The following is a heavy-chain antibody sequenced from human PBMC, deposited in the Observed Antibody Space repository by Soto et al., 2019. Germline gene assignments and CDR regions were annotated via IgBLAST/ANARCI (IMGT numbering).Heavy chain of an antibody. V-gene: IGHV4-30-4*01. CDR2: IYYSGST. CDR3: AKGRYCSSTSCFFDY. CDR1: GGSISSGDYY. D-gene: IGHD2-2*01. J-gene: IGHJ4*02. Sequence: SETLSLTCTVSGGSISSGDYYWSWIRQPPGKGLEWIGYIYYSGSTYYNPSLKSRVTISVDTSKNQFSLKLSSVTAADTAVYYCAKGRYCSSTSCFFDYWGQGTLVTVSS.